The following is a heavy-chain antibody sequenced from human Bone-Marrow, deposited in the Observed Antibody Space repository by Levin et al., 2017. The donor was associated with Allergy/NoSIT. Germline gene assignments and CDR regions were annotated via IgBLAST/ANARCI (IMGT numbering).Heavy chain of an antibody. CDR3: ARDSSAGFSSSWTDY. J-gene: IGHJ4*02. V-gene: IGHV3-21*01. D-gene: IGHD6-13*01. Sequence: GGSLRLSCAASGFTFSNHNMHWVRQAPGKGLEWVSSVSGSSTFIYYADSVKGRFTISRDNANDSLYLQMDSLRVEDTALYFCARDSSAGFSSSWTDYWGQGSLVTVSS. CDR2: VSGSSTFI. CDR1: GFTFSNHN.